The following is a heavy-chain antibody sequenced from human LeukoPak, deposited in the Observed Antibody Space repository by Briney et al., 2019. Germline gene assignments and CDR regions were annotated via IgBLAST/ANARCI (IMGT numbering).Heavy chain of an antibody. Sequence: SVKVSCKASGGTFSSYAISWVRQAPGQGLEWMGGIIPIFGTANYAQKFQGRVTITADKSTSTAYMELSSLRSEDTAVYYCARDQSGYSYASPSVDYYYYMDVWGKGTTVTVSS. V-gene: IGHV1-69*06. CDR1: GGTFSSYA. D-gene: IGHD5-18*01. J-gene: IGHJ6*03. CDR2: IIPIFGTA. CDR3: ARDQSGYSYASPSVDYYYYMDV.